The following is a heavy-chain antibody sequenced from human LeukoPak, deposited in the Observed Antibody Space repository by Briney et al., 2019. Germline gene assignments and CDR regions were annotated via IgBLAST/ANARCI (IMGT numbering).Heavy chain of an antibody. Sequence: ASVKVSCKASGYTFTSYYMHWVRQAPGQGLEWMGIINPSGGSTSYAQKFQGRVTMTRDTSTSTVYMELSSLRSEDTAVYYCARQEYYYDSSGHAFDIWGQGTMVTVSS. J-gene: IGHJ3*02. CDR1: GYTFTSYY. CDR3: ARQEYYYDSSGHAFDI. CDR2: INPSGGST. D-gene: IGHD3-22*01. V-gene: IGHV1-46*01.